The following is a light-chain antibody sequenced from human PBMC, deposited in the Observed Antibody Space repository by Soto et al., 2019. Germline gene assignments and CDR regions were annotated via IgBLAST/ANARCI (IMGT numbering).Light chain of an antibody. J-gene: IGLJ1*01. Sequence: QSALTQPPSVSGAPGQRVTISCTGSSSNIGATYDVQWYQQLPGTAPKLLIYGNSNRPSGVPDLFSGSKSGTSASLAITGFQADDEADYYCQSYDSSLSAHYVFGTGTKVTVL. CDR3: QSYDSSLSAHYV. CDR1: SSNIGATYD. CDR2: GNS. V-gene: IGLV1-40*01.